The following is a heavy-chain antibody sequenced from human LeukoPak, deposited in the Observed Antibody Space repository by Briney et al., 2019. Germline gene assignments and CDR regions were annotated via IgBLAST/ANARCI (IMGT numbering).Heavy chain of an antibody. CDR1: GFTFSSYW. J-gene: IGHJ4*02. CDR2: IKQDGSEK. D-gene: IGHD3-10*01. V-gene: IGHV3-7*01. CDR3: TRVPRFRRYFDY. Sequence: PGGSLRLSCAASGFTFSSYWMSWVRQAPGEGLEWVANIKQDGSEKYDVDSVKGRFTISRDNAKNSLYLQMNSLRAEDTAVYYCTRVPRFRRYFDYWGQGTLVTVSS.